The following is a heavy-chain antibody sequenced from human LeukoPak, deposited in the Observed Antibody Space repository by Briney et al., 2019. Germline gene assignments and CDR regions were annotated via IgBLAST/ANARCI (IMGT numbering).Heavy chain of an antibody. Sequence: PGGSLRLSCAASGFTFSSYAMSWVRQAPGKGLEWVSAISGSGGSTYYADSVKGRFTISRDNSKNTLYLQMNSLRAEDTAVYYCAKEPAYYYDSSGYFDYWGQGILVTVSS. V-gene: IGHV3-23*01. D-gene: IGHD3-22*01. J-gene: IGHJ4*02. CDR3: AKEPAYYYDSSGYFDY. CDR1: GFTFSSYA. CDR2: ISGSGGST.